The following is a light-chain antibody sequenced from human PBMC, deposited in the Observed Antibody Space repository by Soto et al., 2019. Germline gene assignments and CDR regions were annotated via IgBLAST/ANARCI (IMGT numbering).Light chain of an antibody. CDR2: DDS. CDR3: QVWHGSSVDYV. V-gene: IGLV3-21*02. J-gene: IGLJ1*01. CDR1: SIGSKS. Sequence: SYELTQTPSVSVAPGQTARITCEENSIGSKSVHWYQQKPGQAPVLVVYDDSHRPSGIPERFSGSNSGDTATLTISSVEAGDEADYYCQVWHGSSVDYVFGSGTKVTVL.